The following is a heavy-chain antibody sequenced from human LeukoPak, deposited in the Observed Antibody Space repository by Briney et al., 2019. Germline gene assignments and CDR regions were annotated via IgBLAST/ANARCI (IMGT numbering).Heavy chain of an antibody. Sequence: SETLSLTCAVYGGSLSGYYWSWIRQPPGKGLEWIGEINHSGSTNYNPSLKRRVTISVDTSKNQFSLKQSAGTAADTAVYYCAREWALGHSGYDPAYWGQGTLVTVSS. D-gene: IGHD5-12*01. CDR3: AREWALGHSGYDPAY. CDR1: GGSLSGYY. J-gene: IGHJ4*02. V-gene: IGHV4-34*01. CDR2: INHSGST.